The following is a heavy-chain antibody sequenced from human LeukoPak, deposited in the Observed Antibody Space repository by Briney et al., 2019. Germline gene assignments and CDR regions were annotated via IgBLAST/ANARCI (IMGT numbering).Heavy chain of an antibody. J-gene: IGHJ4*02. D-gene: IGHD2-15*01. CDR2: IYSGGEI. Sequence: GGSLRLSCAASGFTVSSNYMNWVRQAPGKGLEWVSVIYSGGEIYYADSVKGRFTISRDSSKNTLYLQMNSLRVEDTAVYFCARGCSDKKCYIHYWGQGTLVTVSS. V-gene: IGHV3-53*01. CDR3: ARGCSDKKCYIHY. CDR1: GFTVSSNY.